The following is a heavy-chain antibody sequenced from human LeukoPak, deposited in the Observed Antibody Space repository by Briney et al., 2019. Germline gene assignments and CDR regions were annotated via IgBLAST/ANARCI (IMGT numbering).Heavy chain of an antibody. CDR2: IFPSGGEI. V-gene: IGHV3-23*01. CDR3: ARLVLVAAAFNWFDP. J-gene: IGHJ5*02. D-gene: IGHD2-15*01. Sequence: GGSLRLPCAASGFTFSTFAMIWVRQPPGKGLEWVSSIFPSGGEIHYADSVRGRFTISRDDSKSTLSLQMNSLRAEDTAVYYCARLVLVAAAFNWFDPWGQGTLVTVSS. CDR1: GFTFSTFA.